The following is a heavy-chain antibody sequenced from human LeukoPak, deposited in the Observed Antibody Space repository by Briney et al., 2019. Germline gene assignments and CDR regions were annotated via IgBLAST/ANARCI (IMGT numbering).Heavy chain of an antibody. CDR2: IKQDGSEK. CDR1: GFTFSSYW. V-gene: IGHV3-7*01. D-gene: IGHD3-3*01. CDR3: ASWITIFGPHNWFDP. Sequence: GGSLRLSWAASGFTFSSYWMSWVRQAPGKGLEWVANIKQDGSEKYYVDSVKGRFTISRDNAKNSLYLQMNSLRAEDTAVYYCASWITIFGPHNWFDPWGQGTLVTVSS. J-gene: IGHJ5*02.